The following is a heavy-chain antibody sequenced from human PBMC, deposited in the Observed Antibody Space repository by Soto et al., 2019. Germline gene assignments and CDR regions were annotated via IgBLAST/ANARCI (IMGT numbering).Heavy chain of an antibody. CDR1: GFSLNSNGMC. J-gene: IGHJ6*01. CDR2: IDWDDDK. D-gene: IGHD7-27*01. V-gene: IGHV2-70*13. Sequence: SGPTLVNPTQTLTLTCTFSGFSLNSNGMCVNWIRQPPGKALEWLALIDWDDDKYYSTSLKTRLTISRDTSKNQVVLTMTNIDPVDTATYYCARTSALPLGYPHGMGVWGQGTTVTVSS. CDR3: ARTSALPLGYPHGMGV.